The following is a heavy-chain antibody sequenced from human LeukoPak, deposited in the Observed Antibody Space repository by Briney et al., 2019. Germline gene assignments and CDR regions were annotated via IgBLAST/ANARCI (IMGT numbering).Heavy chain of an antibody. D-gene: IGHD3-10*01. V-gene: IGHV4-4*07. CDR3: ARDSGTTGEVKFDP. J-gene: IGHJ5*02. CDR2: IYGSGTT. CDR1: GGSISSY. Sequence: SETLSLTCTVSGGSISSYWSWIRQPAGKGLEWIGRIYGSGTTTYNPSLKSRVSMSIDTSKNQFSLKLMSGTAADTAVYYCARDSGTTGEVKFDPWGQGTLVTVSS.